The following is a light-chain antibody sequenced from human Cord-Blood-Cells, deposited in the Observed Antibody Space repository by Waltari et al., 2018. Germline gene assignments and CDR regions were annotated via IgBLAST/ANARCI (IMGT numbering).Light chain of an antibody. CDR3: CSYAGSSTFRV. CDR2: EGS. Sequence: QSALTQPASVSGSPGQSITISCTGTSSDVGSYNLVSWYQQHPGKDPKLVFYEGSKRPSGVSNRFSGSKSGNTASLTISGLQAEDEADYYCCSYAGSSTFRVFGGGTKLTVL. J-gene: IGLJ3*02. V-gene: IGLV2-23*03. CDR1: SSDVGSYNL.